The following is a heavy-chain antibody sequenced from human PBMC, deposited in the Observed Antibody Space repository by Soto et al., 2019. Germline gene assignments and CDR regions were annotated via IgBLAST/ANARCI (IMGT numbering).Heavy chain of an antibody. Sequence: PSVKVSCKASGYTFTSYAMHWVRQAPGQRLAWMGWINAGNGNTKYSQKFQGRVTITRDTSASTAYMELSSLRSEDTAVYYCARDLGFGGADYYYYYGMDVWGQGTTVTVSS. CDR3: ARDLGFGGADYYYYYGMDV. V-gene: IGHV1-3*01. D-gene: IGHD3-10*01. CDR2: INAGNGNT. CDR1: GYTFTSYA. J-gene: IGHJ6*02.